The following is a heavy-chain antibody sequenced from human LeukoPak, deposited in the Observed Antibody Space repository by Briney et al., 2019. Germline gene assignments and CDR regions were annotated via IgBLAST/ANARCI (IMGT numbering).Heavy chain of an antibody. CDR2: INEDGSET. Sequence: GGSLRLSCAASGFTFSDHWMTWVRQAPGSGLEWVANINEDGSETYYLDSVKGRFTISGDDAHNSLSLEMKGMTAQDTAVYLCARASAPDGVATTAVDKGGEGTLVTVS. J-gene: IGHJ4*02. CDR3: ARASAPDGVATTAVDK. V-gene: IGHV3-7*04. D-gene: IGHD5-12*01. CDR1: GFTFSDHW.